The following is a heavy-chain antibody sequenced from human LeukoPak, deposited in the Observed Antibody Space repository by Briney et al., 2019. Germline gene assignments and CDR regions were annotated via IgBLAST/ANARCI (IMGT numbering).Heavy chain of an antibody. CDR3: ARGGSTMIVVVITTRGAFDI. CDR1: GGSFSGYY. J-gene: IGHJ3*02. CDR2: INHSGST. Sequence: SETLSFTCAVYGGSFSGYYWSWIRQPPGKGLEWIGEINHSGSTNYNPSLKSRVTISVDTSKNQFSLKLSSVTAADTAVYYCARGGSTMIVVVITTRGAFDIWGQGTMVTVSS. V-gene: IGHV4-34*01. D-gene: IGHD3-22*01.